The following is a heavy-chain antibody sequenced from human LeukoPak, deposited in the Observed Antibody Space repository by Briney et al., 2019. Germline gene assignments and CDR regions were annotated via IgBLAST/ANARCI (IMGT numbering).Heavy chain of an antibody. CDR2: ISTSSSYI. J-gene: IGHJ4*02. V-gene: IGHV3-21*04. CDR3: AKAPVTTCSGAYCYPFDY. CDR1: GFTFSSYS. D-gene: IGHD2-21*01. Sequence: GGSLRLSCATSGFTFSSYSMNWVRQAPGKGLEWVSFISTSSSYIYYADSVKGRLTTSRDNVKNSLYLQMNRLRAEDAAVYYCAKAPVTTCSGAYCYPFDYWGQGTLVTVSS.